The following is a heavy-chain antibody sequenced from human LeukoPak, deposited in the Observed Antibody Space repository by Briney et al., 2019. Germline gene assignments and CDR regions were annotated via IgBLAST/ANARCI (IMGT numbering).Heavy chain of an antibody. J-gene: IGHJ3*02. Sequence: SETLSLTCTVSGGSISSGAYYWRWTRQPPGKGLEWIGYIYYSGSTYYNPSLKSRVTISVDTSKNQFSLKLSSVTAADTAVYYCASTSPAYCGGDCYGAFDIWGQGTMVTVSS. D-gene: IGHD2-21*02. V-gene: IGHV4-30-4*01. CDR2: IYYSGST. CDR1: GGSISSGAYY. CDR3: ASTSPAYCGGDCYGAFDI.